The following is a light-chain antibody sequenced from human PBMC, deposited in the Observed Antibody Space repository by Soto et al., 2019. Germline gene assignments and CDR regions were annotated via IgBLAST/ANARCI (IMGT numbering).Light chain of an antibody. J-gene: IGKJ1*01. Sequence: EIVMTQSPATLSVSPGERATLSCRASQSVGSNLAWYQQKPGQAPRRLIYGASTRATGIPARLSGSGSGTEFTLTISSRQSEDFAIYFCQQYNNWPPDMTFGPGTKVEIK. CDR2: GAS. CDR3: QQYNNWPPDMT. CDR1: QSVGSN. V-gene: IGKV3-15*01.